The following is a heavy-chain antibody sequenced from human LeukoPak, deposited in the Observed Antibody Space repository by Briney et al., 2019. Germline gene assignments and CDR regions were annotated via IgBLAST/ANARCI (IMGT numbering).Heavy chain of an antibody. V-gene: IGHV4-39*01. Sequence: PSETLSLTCTVSGGSISSSSYYWGWIRQPPGKGLEWIGSIYYSGSTYYNPSLKSRVTISVDTSKNQFSLKPSSVTAADTAVYYCARHGVLSISSSFDYWGQGTLVTVSS. CDR3: ARHGVLSISSSFDY. CDR1: GGSISSSSYY. D-gene: IGHD2/OR15-2a*01. J-gene: IGHJ4*02. CDR2: IYYSGST.